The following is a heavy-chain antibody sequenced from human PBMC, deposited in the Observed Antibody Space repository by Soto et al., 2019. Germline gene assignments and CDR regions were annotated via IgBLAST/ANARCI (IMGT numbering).Heavy chain of an antibody. CDR1: GYSFTSYW. D-gene: IGHD6-13*01. J-gene: IGHJ6*02. V-gene: IGHV5-10-1*01. Sequence: GESLKISWKGSGYSFTSYWISWVRQMPGKGLEWMGRIDPSDSYTNYSPSFQGHVTISADKSISTAYLQWSSLKASDTAMYYCARQGSSSWYGFYYYGMDVWGQGTTVTVS. CDR3: ARQGSSSWYGFYYYGMDV. CDR2: IDPSDSYT.